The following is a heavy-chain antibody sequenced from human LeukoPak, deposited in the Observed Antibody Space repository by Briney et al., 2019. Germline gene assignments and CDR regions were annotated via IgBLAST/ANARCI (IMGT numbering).Heavy chain of an antibody. CDR2: IYYSGST. D-gene: IGHD5-18*01. CDR1: GGSISSYY. V-gene: IGHV4-59*01. Sequence: SETLSLTCTVPGGSISSYYWSWMRQPPGKGLEWIGYIYYSGSTNYNPSLKSRVTISVDTSKNQFSLKLSSVTAADTAVYYCASVGGGYSYGYYAFDIWGQGTMVTVSS. CDR3: ASVGGGYSYGYYAFDI. J-gene: IGHJ3*02.